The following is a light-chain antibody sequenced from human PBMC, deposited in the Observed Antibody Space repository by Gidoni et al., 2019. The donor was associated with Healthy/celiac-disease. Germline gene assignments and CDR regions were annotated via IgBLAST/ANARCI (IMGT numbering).Light chain of an antibody. CDR1: ALPKQY. CDR2: NDS. CDR3: QSADSSGTFVV. V-gene: IGLV3-25*03. Sequence: SYELTQAPPVSVSPGQTARITCSGAALPKQYAYWYQQEPGEAPVLVIYNDSERPSGIPDRFSGSSSGTTVTLTISGVQAEDEADYYCQSADSSGTFVVFGGGTKLTVL. J-gene: IGLJ2*01.